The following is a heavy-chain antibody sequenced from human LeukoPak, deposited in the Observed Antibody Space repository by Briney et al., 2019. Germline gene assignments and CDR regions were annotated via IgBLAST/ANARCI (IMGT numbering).Heavy chain of an antibody. CDR3: ASRPPLWFGELAANFDY. J-gene: IGHJ4*02. D-gene: IGHD3-10*01. CDR1: GGSFSGYY. V-gene: IGHV4-34*01. CDR2: INHSGST. Sequence: PSETLSLTCAVYGGSFSGYYWSWIRQPPGKGLEWIGEINHSGSTNYNPSLKSRVTISVDTSKNQFSLKLSSVTAADTAVYYCASRPPLWFGELAANFDYWGQGTLVTVSS.